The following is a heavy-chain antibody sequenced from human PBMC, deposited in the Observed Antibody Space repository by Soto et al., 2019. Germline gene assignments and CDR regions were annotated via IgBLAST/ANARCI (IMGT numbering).Heavy chain of an antibody. V-gene: IGHV3-48*02. CDR3: ARDGGDYGTHDH. D-gene: IGHD3-16*01. J-gene: IGHJ5*02. Sequence: EVQLVESGGGLVQPGGSLRLSCAASGFTFSSYNMHWVRQAPGKGLEWVSHIRGSSGTTYADSVKGRFTLSRANAENSLYLPMNSLRDEDTAVYYCARDGGDYGTHDHWGQGTLVSGSS. CDR1: GFTFSSYN. CDR2: IRGSSGTT.